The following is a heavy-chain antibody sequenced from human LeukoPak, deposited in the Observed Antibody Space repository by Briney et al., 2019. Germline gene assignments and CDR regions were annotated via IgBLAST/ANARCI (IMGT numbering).Heavy chain of an antibody. CDR3: AKEERDYCSGGSGYDDEDAFDI. J-gene: IGHJ3*02. D-gene: IGHD2-15*01. V-gene: IGHV3-30*18. CDR1: GFTFSSYG. CDR2: ISYDGSNK. Sequence: GGSLRLSCAASGFTFSSYGMHWVRQAPGKGLEWVAVISYDGSNKYYADSVKGRFTISRDNSKNTLFLQMNSLRAEDTAVYYGAKEERDYCSGGSGYDDEDAFDIWGQGTMVTVSS.